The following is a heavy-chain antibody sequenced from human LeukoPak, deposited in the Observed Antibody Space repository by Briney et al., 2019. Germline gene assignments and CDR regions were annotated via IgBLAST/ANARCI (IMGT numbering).Heavy chain of an antibody. CDR3: ARVGIAAADAYYYYYYMDV. V-gene: IGHV1-18*01. D-gene: IGHD6-13*01. J-gene: IGHJ6*03. CDR1: GYTFTSYG. CDR2: ISAYNGNT. Sequence: ASVKVSCKASGYTFTSYGISWVRQAPGQGLEWMGWISAYNGNTNYAQKLQGRVTMTTDTSTSTAYMELSSLRSEDTAVYYCARVGIAAADAYYYYYYMDVWGKGTTVTVSS.